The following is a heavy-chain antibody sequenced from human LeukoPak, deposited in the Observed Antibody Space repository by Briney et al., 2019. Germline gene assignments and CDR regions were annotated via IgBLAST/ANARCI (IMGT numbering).Heavy chain of an antibody. CDR2: ISGSGGST. CDR1: GFTFSSYA. Sequence: GGSLRLSCAASGFTFSSYAMSWVRQAPGKGLEWVSAISGSGGSTYYADSVKGRFTISRDNSKNTLYLQMNSLRAEDTAVYYCTKVLDFWSGYYVDWGQGTLVTVSS. J-gene: IGHJ4*02. CDR3: TKVLDFWSGYYVD. V-gene: IGHV3-23*01. D-gene: IGHD3-3*01.